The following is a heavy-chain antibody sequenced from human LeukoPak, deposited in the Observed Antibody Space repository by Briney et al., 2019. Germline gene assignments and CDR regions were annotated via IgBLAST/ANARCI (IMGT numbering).Heavy chain of an antibody. Sequence: GGSLRLSCAASGFSVSSNHMSWVRQAPGRGLEWVSVIYSGGNTHYADSVKGRFTISRDNSKNTLYLQMNSLRAEDTAVYYCARGIAAAGIVGVFDYWGQGTLVTVSS. CDR2: IYSGGNT. CDR1: GFSVSSNH. V-gene: IGHV3-66*01. D-gene: IGHD6-13*01. J-gene: IGHJ4*02. CDR3: ARGIAAAGIVGVFDY.